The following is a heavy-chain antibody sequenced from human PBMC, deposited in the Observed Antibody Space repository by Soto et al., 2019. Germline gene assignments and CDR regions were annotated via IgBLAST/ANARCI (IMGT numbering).Heavy chain of an antibody. J-gene: IGHJ4*02. CDR2: IIPIFGTA. CDR3: ARDGGRHSGGIDY. Sequence: QVQLVQSGAEVKKHGSSVKVSCKASGGTFSSYSINWVRQAPGQGLEWMGEIIPIFGTANYAKKFQGRVTITANESTITAYMVRRSLRSEDTAVYYCARDGGRHSGGIDYWGQGTLVTVSS. CDR1: GGTFSSYS. V-gene: IGHV1-69*01. D-gene: IGHD1-26*01.